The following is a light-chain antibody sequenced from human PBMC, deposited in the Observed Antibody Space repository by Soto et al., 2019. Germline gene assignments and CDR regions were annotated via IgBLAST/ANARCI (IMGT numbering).Light chain of an antibody. CDR2: GAS. J-gene: IGKJ1*01. CDR3: QHHNSYSQT. Sequence: DLQMTQSPSTLSASVGDRVTITCRASQSISSYLAWYQQMPGKAPKLLIYGASSLQSGVPSRFSGSGSGTEFTLTISSLQPDDFATYYCQHHNSYSQTFGQGTKVEIK. V-gene: IGKV1-5*01. CDR1: QSISSY.